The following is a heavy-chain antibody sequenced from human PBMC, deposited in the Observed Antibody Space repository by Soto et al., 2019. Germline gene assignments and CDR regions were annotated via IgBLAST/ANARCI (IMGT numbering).Heavy chain of an antibody. D-gene: IGHD6-19*01. CDR2: FDPEDGET. CDR1: GYTLTELS. J-gene: IGHJ4*02. Sequence: ASVKVSCKVSGYTLTELSMHWVRQAPGKGLEWMGGFDPEDGETIYAQKFQGRVTMTEDTSTDTAYMELSSLRSEDTAVYYCATDTLGQWLVRGVGDYWGQGTLVTVSS. V-gene: IGHV1-24*01. CDR3: ATDTLGQWLVRGVGDY.